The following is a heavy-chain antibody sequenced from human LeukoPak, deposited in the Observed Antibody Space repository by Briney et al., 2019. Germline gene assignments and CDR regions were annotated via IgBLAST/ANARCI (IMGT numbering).Heavy chain of an antibody. CDR1: GYTFTSYG. D-gene: IGHD3-3*01. V-gene: IGHV1-18*01. CDR3: ARDVPTIFGVVTTFNFDY. CDR2: ISAYNGNT. Sequence: ASVKVSCKASGYTFTSYGISWVRQAPGQGLEWMGWISAYNGNTNYAQKLQGRVTVTTDTSTSTAYMELRSLRSDDTAVYYCARDVPTIFGVVTTFNFDYWGQGTLVTVSS. J-gene: IGHJ4*02.